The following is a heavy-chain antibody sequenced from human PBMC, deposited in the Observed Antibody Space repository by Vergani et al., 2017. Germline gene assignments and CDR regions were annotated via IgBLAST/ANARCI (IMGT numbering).Heavy chain of an antibody. Sequence: QLQLQESGPGLVKPSETLSLTCTVSGGSISSYYWSWIRQPPGKGLEWIGYIYYSGSTNYNPSLKSRVTRSVDTSKNQFSLKLSSVTAADTAVYYCASRGLEYSSSFDYWGQGTLVTVSS. V-gene: IGHV4-59*01. CDR2: IYYSGST. CDR1: GGSISSYY. J-gene: IGHJ4*02. D-gene: IGHD6-6*01. CDR3: ASRGLEYSSSFDY.